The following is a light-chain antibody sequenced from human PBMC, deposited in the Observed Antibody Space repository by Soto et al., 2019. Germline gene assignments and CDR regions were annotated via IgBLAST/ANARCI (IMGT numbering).Light chain of an antibody. V-gene: IGLV2-14*01. J-gene: IGLJ1*01. CDR3: SSYGRTSTRYV. Sequence: QSALTQPASVSGSPGQSITISCTGTSSDVGGYNYVSWYQQHPGKAPKLMIYEVSNRPSGVSNRFSGSKSGNTASLTISVLQAEDEGDYCCSSYGRTSTRYVFGTGTKVTVL. CDR2: EVS. CDR1: SSDVGGYNY.